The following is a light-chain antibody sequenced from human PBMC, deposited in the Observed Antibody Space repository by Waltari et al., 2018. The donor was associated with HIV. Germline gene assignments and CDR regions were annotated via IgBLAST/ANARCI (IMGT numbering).Light chain of an antibody. J-gene: IGLJ1*01. CDR2: KDS. V-gene: IGLV3-25*03. CDR1: VLAREY. Sequence: SYQLTQPPSVSVSPGQTARVTCSGDVLAREYTSWYQQKAGQVPVLLIYKDSERPSGSPEGFSGCSSGTTVTLAIFGVQPEDEADYYCQSSDTNGTYVFGSGTKVTV. CDR3: QSSDTNGTYV.